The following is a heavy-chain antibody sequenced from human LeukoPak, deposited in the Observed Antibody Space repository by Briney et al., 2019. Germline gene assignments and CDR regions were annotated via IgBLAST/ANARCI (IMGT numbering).Heavy chain of an antibody. CDR2: ISSSSSYI. J-gene: IGHJ3*02. CDR1: GFSFDSFS. Sequence: GGSLSLSCAASGFSFDSFSMNWVRQAPGKGLEWVASISSSSSYIDYVDSLKGRFTISRDNAQNSLYLQMNNLRAEDTAVYFCAKSNYFDAFDTWGQGTVVTVSS. CDR3: AKSNYFDAFDT. V-gene: IGHV3-21*01. D-gene: IGHD1-7*01.